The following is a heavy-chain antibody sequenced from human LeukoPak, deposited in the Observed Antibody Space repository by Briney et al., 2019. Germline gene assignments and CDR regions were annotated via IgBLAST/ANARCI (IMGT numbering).Heavy chain of an antibody. V-gene: IGHV3-53*01. CDR3: ARVYSSGWAPEYYFDY. D-gene: IGHD6-19*01. CDR1: GFTVSSNY. CDR2: IYSGGST. Sequence: GGSLRLSCAASGFTVSSNYMSWVRQAPGKGLEWVSVIYSGGSTHYADSVKGRFTISRDNSKNTLYLQMNSLRAEDTAVYYCARVYSSGWAPEYYFDYWGQGTLVTVSS. J-gene: IGHJ4*02.